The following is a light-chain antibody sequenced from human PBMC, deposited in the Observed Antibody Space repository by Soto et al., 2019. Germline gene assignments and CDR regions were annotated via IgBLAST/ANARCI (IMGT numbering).Light chain of an antibody. V-gene: IGKV3-20*01. Sequence: EVVLTQSPGTLSLSPGERATLSCRASETVGSNYLAWYQQQPGQAPRLLIFDASIRATGIPDRFSGSGSGTEFSLTISRLETEDSAVYFCHPYGYGEDTFGQGTKLEI. CDR2: DAS. J-gene: IGKJ2*01. CDR3: HPYGYGEDT. CDR1: ETVGSNY.